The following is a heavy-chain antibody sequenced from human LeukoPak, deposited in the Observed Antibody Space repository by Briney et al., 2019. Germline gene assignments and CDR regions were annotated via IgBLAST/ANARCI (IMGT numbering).Heavy chain of an antibody. CDR1: GGSISSGGYY. D-gene: IGHD1-7*01. CDR3: ARDNWNYGSSMDV. CDR2: IYYSGST. V-gene: IGHV4-61*08. Sequence: SQTLSLTCTVSGGSISSGGYYWSWIRQHPGKGLEWIGYIYYSGSTNYNPSLKSRVTISVDTSTNQFSLKLSSVTAADTAVYYCARDNWNYGSSMDVWGQGTTVTVSS. J-gene: IGHJ6*02.